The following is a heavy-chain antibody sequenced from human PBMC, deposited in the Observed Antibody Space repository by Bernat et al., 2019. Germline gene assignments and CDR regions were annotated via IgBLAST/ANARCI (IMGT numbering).Heavy chain of an antibody. CDR2: IYSDEDK. V-gene: IGHV2-5*02. CDR1: GFSLSTSGVA. CDR3: AHLKQLVPDY. D-gene: IGHD6-13*01. Sequence: QITLKESGPTLVKPTQTLTLTCTFSGFSLSTSGVAVGWIRKPPGKALEWLALIYSDEDKRYSPSLRSRLTITKDTSKNQVVLTMTNMDPVDTATYYCAHLKQLVPDYWGQGTLVTVSS. J-gene: IGHJ4*02.